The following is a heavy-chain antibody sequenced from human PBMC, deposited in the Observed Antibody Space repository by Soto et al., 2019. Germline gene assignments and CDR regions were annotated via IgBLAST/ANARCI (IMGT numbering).Heavy chain of an antibody. Sequence: TGGSLRLSCAASGFTFCSYWMSWVRPAPGEGLEWGGNIKQDGSEKYYVDSVKGRFTISRDNAKNSLYLQMNSLRAEDTAVYYCARQALTSTSYIWGSYRAKSPSVDFDYWGQGTLVTVSS. J-gene: IGHJ4*02. D-gene: IGHD3-16*02. CDR2: IKQDGSEK. V-gene: IGHV3-7*01. CDR3: ARQALTSTSYIWGSYRAKSPSVDFDY. CDR1: GFTFCSYW.